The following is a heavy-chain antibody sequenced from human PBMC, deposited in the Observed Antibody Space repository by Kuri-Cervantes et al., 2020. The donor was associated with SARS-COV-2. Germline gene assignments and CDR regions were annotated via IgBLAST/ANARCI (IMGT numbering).Heavy chain of an antibody. V-gene: IGHV4-34*01. CDR2: FSHRGRN. D-gene: IGHD3-22*01. CDR3: ARGVSGFFYFYYMDV. Sequence: EALKISCAVSRGFLSGYHWSWIRQPPGKGLEWIGGFSHRGRNDYSPSYNPSLESLVAISGDMSKNQVSLRLNSVTAADSAVYYCARGVSGFFYFYYMDVWGIGTTVTVSS. CDR1: RGFLSGYH. J-gene: IGHJ6*03.